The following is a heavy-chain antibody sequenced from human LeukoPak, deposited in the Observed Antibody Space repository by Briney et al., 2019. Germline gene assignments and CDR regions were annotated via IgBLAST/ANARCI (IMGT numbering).Heavy chain of an antibody. D-gene: IGHD3-22*01. CDR1: GFSFSNYG. V-gene: IGHV3-33*01. J-gene: IGHJ4*02. CDR2: IWFDGSNK. Sequence: GGSLRLSCAASGFSFSNYGMHWVRQAPGKGLEWVTLIWFDGSNKYYADSVKGRFTISRDNSKNTLYLQMNSLRAEDTAVYYCARTSYDSTWAMDFFDFWGQGSLVTVSS. CDR3: ARTSYDSTWAMDFFDF.